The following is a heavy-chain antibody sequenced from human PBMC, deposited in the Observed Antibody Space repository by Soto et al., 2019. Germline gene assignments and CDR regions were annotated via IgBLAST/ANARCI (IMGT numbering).Heavy chain of an antibody. Sequence: GGSLRLSCAASGFTFSSYAMSWVRQAPGKGLEWVSAISGSGGSTYYADSVKGRFTISRDNSKNTLYLQMNSLRAEDTAVYYCANSYYYDSSGYPLDYYYYGMDVWGQGTTVTVSS. D-gene: IGHD3-22*01. CDR2: ISGSGGST. V-gene: IGHV3-23*01. J-gene: IGHJ6*02. CDR3: ANSYYYDSSGYPLDYYYYGMDV. CDR1: GFTFSSYA.